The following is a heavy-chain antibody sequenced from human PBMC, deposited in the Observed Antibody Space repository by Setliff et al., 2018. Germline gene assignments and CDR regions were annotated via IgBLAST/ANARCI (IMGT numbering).Heavy chain of an antibody. V-gene: IGHV4-38-2*02. CDR2: FFHTGST. D-gene: IGHD3-3*02. J-gene: IGHJ4*02. Sequence: SETLSLTCTVSGYSISSGYYWGWIRQPTGKGLEWLGSFFHTGSTYYNPSLEGRVTISVDTSNNQFSLKLSSVTAADTAVYYCARHLWGRYMAESSDYFDYWGQGSLVTVSS. CDR1: GYSISSGYY. CDR3: ARHLWGRYMAESSDYFDY.